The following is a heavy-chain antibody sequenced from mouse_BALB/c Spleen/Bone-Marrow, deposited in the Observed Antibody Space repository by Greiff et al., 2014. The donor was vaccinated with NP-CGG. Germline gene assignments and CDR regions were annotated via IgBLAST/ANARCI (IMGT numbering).Heavy chain of an antibody. J-gene: IGHJ3*01. V-gene: IGHV4-1*02. CDR3: AKNYYYGYVAY. CDR1: GFDFSRYW. D-gene: IGHD1-2*01. CDR2: INPDSSTI. Sequence: QSGGSLKLSCAASGFDFSRYWMTWVRQAPGKGLEWIGEINPDSSTINYTPSLKDKFIISRDNAKNTLYLQMSKVRSEDTALYYCAKNYYYGYVAYWGQGTLVTVSA.